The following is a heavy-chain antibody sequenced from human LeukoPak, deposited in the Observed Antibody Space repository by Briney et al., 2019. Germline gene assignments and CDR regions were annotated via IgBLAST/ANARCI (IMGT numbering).Heavy chain of an antibody. CDR1: GFTFNNYG. V-gene: IGHV3-30*02. J-gene: IGHJ4*02. CDR2: IRYDGSNT. CDR3: AKDGTSYYYIYY. Sequence: PGGSLRLSCAASGFTFNNYGMHWVRQAPGKGLEWLAFIRYDGSNTYYADSVKGRFTVSRDDSKNTLYLQMNSRRGDDTAVYYCAKDGTSYYYIYYWGQGTLVTVSS. D-gene: IGHD2/OR15-2a*01.